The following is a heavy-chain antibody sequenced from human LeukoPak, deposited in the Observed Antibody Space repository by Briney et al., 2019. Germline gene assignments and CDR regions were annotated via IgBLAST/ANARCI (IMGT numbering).Heavy chain of an antibody. CDR3: ARDTRQQLRGFDY. J-gene: IGHJ4*02. CDR1: GGSISSGDYY. V-gene: IGHV4-30-4*08. D-gene: IGHD6-13*01. CDR2: IYYSGST. Sequence: PSETLSLTCTVSGGSISSGDYYWSWIRQPPGKGLEWIGYIYYSGSTYYNPSLKSRVTISVDTSKNQFSLKLSSVTAADTAVYYCARDTRQQLRGFDYWGQGTLVTVSS.